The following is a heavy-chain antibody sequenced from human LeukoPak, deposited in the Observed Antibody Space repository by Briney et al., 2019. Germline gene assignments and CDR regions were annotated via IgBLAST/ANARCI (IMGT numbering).Heavy chain of an antibody. CDR3: ARPYYYDSRIDP. CDR1: GGSISSGDYY. Sequence: MTSQTLSLTCTVSGGSISSGDYYWSWIRQPPGKGLEWIAYMYYSGSTYYNPSLKGRVTMSADTSKNQLSLKLSSVTAADTAVYYCARPYYYDSRIDPWGQGILVTVSS. D-gene: IGHD3-22*01. CDR2: MYYSGST. J-gene: IGHJ5*02. V-gene: IGHV4-30-4*01.